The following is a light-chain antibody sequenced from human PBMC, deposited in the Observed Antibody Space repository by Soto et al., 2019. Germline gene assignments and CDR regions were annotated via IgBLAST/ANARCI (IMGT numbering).Light chain of an antibody. Sequence: DIQMTQTPSAMSASGGDRVTITCRASQGIYDYLAWFQQKPGKVPKRLIYAASNLQSGVPSRFSGSGSGTEFTLTISSLQPEDFGTYYCLQHHTYPLTFGGGTKVDIK. J-gene: IGKJ4*01. CDR3: LQHHTYPLT. CDR2: AAS. V-gene: IGKV1-17*03. CDR1: QGIYDY.